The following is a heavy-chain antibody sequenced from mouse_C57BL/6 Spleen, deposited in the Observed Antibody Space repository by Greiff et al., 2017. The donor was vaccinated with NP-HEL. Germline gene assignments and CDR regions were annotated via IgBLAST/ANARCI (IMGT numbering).Heavy chain of an antibody. CDR2: IDPSDSYT. J-gene: IGHJ4*01. D-gene: IGHD2-3*01. Sequence: VQLQQPGAELVMPGASVKLSCKASGYTFTSYWMHWVKQRPGQGLEWIGEIDPSDSYTNYNQKFKGKSTLTVDKSSITASMQLSSLTSEDSAVFYCARSYDGHEAMDYWGQGTSVTVSS. CDR3: ARSYDGHEAMDY. V-gene: IGHV1-69*01. CDR1: GYTFTSYW.